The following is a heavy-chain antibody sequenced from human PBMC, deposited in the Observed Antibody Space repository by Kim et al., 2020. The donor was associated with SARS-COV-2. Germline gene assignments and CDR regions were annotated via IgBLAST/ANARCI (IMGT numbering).Heavy chain of an antibody. D-gene: IGHD3-10*01. V-gene: IGHV4-31*03. CDR1: GGSISSGDYY. CDR2: INYSGST. J-gene: IGHJ4*02. CDR3: ARGPGSGNYYNGFFFHF. Sequence: SETLSLTCTVSGGSISSGDYYWSWIRQHPGKGLEWIGNINYSGSTYYNSSLKSRVTISVDTSRNQFSLKLSSVTAADTAVYYCARGPGSGNYYNGFFFHFWGQGTLVTVSS.